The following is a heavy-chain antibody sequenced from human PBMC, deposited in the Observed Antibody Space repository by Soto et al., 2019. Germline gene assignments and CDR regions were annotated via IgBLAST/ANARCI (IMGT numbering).Heavy chain of an antibody. J-gene: IGHJ3*02. Sequence: PGGSLRLSCAASGFTFNNYAMSWVRQAPGKGLEWVSAISGSGGSTYYADSVKGRFIFSRDNPKNTMYLQMNSLRAEDTAVYFCAKTTDGWFSAFEIWGQGTVVTVSS. D-gene: IGHD6-19*01. V-gene: IGHV3-23*01. CDR1: GFTFNNYA. CDR2: ISGSGGST. CDR3: AKTTDGWFSAFEI.